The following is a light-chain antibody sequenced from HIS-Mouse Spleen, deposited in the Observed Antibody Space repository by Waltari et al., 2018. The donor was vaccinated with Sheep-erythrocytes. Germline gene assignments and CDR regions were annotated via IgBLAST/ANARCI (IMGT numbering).Light chain of an antibody. CDR3: QQRSNWPPYT. J-gene: IGKJ2*01. CDR2: DAS. CDR1: QSVSSY. Sequence: EIVLTQSPATLSLSPGERATLPCRASQSVSSYLAWYQQKPGQAHRLLIYDASNRATGIPARFSGSGSGTDFTLTISSLEPEDFAVYYCQQRSNWPPYTFGQGTKLEIK. V-gene: IGKV3-11*01.